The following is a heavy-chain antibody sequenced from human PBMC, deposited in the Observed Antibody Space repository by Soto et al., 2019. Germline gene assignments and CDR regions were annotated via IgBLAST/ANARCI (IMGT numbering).Heavy chain of an antibody. Sequence: SGGSLRLSCAASGFTFSGFTFSSYAMTWVRQAPGKGLEWVSTISGTGVSTYYADSVKGRFTISRDNSKDTLYLRMNSLRAEDTAEYFCAKGGRPPREPFMDVWGQGTTVTVSS. J-gene: IGHJ6*02. D-gene: IGHD1-1*01. CDR2: ISGTGVST. CDR1: GFTFSGFTFSSYA. CDR3: AKGGRPPREPFMDV. V-gene: IGHV3-23*01.